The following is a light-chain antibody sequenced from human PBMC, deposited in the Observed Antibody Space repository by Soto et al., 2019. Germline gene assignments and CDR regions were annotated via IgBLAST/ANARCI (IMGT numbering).Light chain of an antibody. Sequence: QPVLTQPPSVSGAPGQRVTISCTGSSSDIGAGFDVHWYQHLPGTAPKLLIYGNTNRPSGVPGRFSGSKSGTSASLVITGLQAEDEADYYCQSYENSRTGFYGFGTGTKVTVL. V-gene: IGLV1-40*01. CDR1: SSDIGAGFD. CDR2: GNT. CDR3: QSYENSRTGFYG. J-gene: IGLJ1*01.